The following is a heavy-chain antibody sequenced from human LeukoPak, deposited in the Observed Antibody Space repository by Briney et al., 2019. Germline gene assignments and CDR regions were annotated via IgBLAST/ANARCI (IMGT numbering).Heavy chain of an antibody. V-gene: IGHV3-21*01. CDR2: ISSSSSYI. CDR1: GFTFSSYS. Sequence: PGGSLRLSCAASGFTFSSYSMNWVRQAPGKGLEWVSSISSSSSYIYYADSVKGRFTISRDNAKNSLYLQMNSLRAEGTAVYYCARDLTYDYVWGSYRGNDAFDIWGQGTMVTVSS. CDR3: ARDLTYDYVWGSYRGNDAFDI. J-gene: IGHJ3*02. D-gene: IGHD3-16*02.